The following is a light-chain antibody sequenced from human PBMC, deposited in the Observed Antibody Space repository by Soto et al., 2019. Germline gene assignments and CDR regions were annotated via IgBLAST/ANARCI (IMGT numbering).Light chain of an antibody. CDR2: DVS. CDR3: SSYTSSSTLGV. V-gene: IGLV2-14*01. J-gene: IGLJ1*01. CDR1: SSDVGGYNY. Sequence: QSALTQPASVSGSPGQSITISCTGTSSDVGGYNYVSWYQQHPGKAPKLMIYDVSNRPSGVSNRFSGSKSGNTASLTISGIQAEDEDDYYCSSYTSSSTLGVFGTGTKVTV.